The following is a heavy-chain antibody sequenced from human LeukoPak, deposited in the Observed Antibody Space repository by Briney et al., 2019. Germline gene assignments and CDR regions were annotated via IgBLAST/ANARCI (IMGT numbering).Heavy chain of an antibody. CDR1: GFTFSTYS. V-gene: IGHV3-21*01. CDR3: ARESSGYFY. CDR2: ISSGSSFI. D-gene: IGHD3-22*01. J-gene: IGHJ4*02. Sequence: GGSLRLSCAASGFTFSTYSMNWVRQAPGKGLEWVSSISSGSSFIYYADSVKGRFTISRDNARNSLFLQMNSLRAEDTAVYYCARESSGYFYWGQGTLVTVSS.